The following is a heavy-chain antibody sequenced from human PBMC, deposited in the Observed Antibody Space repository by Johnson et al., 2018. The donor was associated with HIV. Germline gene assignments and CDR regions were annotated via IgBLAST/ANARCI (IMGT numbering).Heavy chain of an antibody. CDR3: ARLQSSGYWSLDAFDI. CDR1: GFTFSSYP. D-gene: IGHD3-22*01. J-gene: IGHJ3*02. Sequence: QVQLVESGGGVVQPGKSLRLSCAASGFTFSSYPMHWVRQAPGKGLEWVAVISYDGRSKFYADSAKGRFTISRDNSKNTLYLQMNSLRAEDTALYYCARLQSSGYWSLDAFDIWGQGTMVTVSS. V-gene: IGHV3-30*14. CDR2: ISYDGRSK.